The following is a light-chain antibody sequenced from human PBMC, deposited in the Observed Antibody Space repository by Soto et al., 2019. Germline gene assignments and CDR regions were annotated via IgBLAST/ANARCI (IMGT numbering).Light chain of an antibody. V-gene: IGLV2-14*02. CDR2: EVS. CDR3: SSYTSSSTRV. J-gene: IGLJ1*01. Sequence: QSVLTQPASVSGSPGQLITISCTGTSSDVGSYNLVSWYQQHPGKAPKLMIYEVSNRPSGVSNRFSGSKSGNTASLTISGLQAADEADYYCSSYTSSSTRVFGTGTKVTVL. CDR1: SSDVGSYNL.